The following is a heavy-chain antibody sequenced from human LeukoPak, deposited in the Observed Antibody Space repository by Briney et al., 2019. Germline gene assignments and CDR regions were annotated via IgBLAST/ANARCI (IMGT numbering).Heavy chain of an antibody. CDR3: ARNYYDSSGYYFWFDP. D-gene: IGHD3-22*01. V-gene: IGHV1-2*02. CDR1: GYTFTGYY. Sequence: ASVEVSCKASGYTFTGYYMHWVRQAPGQGLEWMGWINPNSGGTNYAQKFQGRVTMTRDTSISTAYMELSRLRSDDTAVYYCARNYYDSSGYYFWFDPWGQGTLVTVSS. CDR2: INPNSGGT. J-gene: IGHJ5*02.